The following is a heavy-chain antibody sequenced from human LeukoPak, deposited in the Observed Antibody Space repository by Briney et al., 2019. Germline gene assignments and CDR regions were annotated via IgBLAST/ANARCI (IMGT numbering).Heavy chain of an antibody. Sequence: ASVKVSCKTFGYTFTTSDFNWVRQATGQGLEWMGWMDPKNGNTGYAQKFQGRVTMTRNTSISTAYMELSSLRSEDTAVYYCARGSIWLYYYYMDVWGKGTTVTVSS. J-gene: IGHJ6*03. V-gene: IGHV1-8*01. CDR1: GYTFTTSD. CDR3: ARGSIWLYYYYMDV. CDR2: MDPKNGNT. D-gene: IGHD6-19*01.